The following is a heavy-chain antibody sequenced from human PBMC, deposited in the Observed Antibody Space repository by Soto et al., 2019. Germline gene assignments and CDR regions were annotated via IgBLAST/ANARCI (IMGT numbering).Heavy chain of an antibody. D-gene: IGHD5-18*01. CDR2: IYYSGST. CDR3: AREQLWLGGVGREGFDY. V-gene: IGHV4-31*03. CDR1: GGSISSGGYY. Sequence: QVQLQESGPGLVKPSQTLSLTCTVSGGSISSGGYYWSWIRQHPGKGLEWIGYIYYSGSTYYNPSLKSRVTISVDTSKNQFSLKLSSVTAADTAVYYCAREQLWLGGVGREGFDYWGQGTLVTVSS. J-gene: IGHJ4*02.